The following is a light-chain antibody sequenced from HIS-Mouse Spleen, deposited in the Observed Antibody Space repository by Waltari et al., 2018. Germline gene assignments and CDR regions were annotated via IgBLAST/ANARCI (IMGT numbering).Light chain of an antibody. CDR3: QQFNSYPALT. CDR2: YAS. CDR1: QGISSA. J-gene: IGKJ4*01. V-gene: IGKV1-13*02. Sequence: IQLTQSPSSLSASVGDRVTITCRASQGISSALAGYQQKPGKTPKILIYYASSLESGVPSRFSGRGAGTDFTLTISSLQPEDVATYYCQQFNSYPALTFGGGTK.